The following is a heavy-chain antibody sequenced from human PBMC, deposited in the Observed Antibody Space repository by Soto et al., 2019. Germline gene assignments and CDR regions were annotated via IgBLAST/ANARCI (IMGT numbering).Heavy chain of an antibody. V-gene: IGHV4-31*03. J-gene: IGHJ5*02. Sequence: SETLSFTCTVSGGSISSGGYYWSWIRQHPGKGLEWIGYIYYSGSTYYNPSLKSRVTISVDTSKNQFSLKLSSVTAADTAVYYCARASPGIAAAGTVFVWFDPWGQGTLVTVSS. CDR2: IYYSGST. CDR1: GGSISSGGYY. CDR3: ARASPGIAAAGTVFVWFDP. D-gene: IGHD6-13*01.